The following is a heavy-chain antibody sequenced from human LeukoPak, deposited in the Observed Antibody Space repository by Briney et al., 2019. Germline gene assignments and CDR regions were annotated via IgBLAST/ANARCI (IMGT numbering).Heavy chain of an antibody. CDR2: IYPRDSDN. D-gene: IGHD4-11*01. Sequence: GESLKISFHGSGYSLPSYWIGWVRQMPGKGLEWMGIIYPRDSDNRYSPSFQGQVTISADKSISTAYLQWSSLKASDTAMYYCARFRAAGTVTTPYGLDYCGQGTLVTVSS. V-gene: IGHV5-51*01. J-gene: IGHJ4*02. CDR3: ARFRAAGTVTTPYGLDY. CDR1: GYSLPSYW.